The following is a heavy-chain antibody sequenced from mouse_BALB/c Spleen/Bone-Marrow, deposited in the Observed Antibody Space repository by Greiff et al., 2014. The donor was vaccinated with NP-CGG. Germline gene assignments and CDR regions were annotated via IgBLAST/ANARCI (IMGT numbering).Heavy chain of an antibody. CDR2: IYPGDGDT. Sequence: QVQLQQSGAELVRPGSSVKISCKASGYTFSNYWMNWMKQRPGQGLEWIGQIYPGDGDTNYIGKFTGKATLTADKSSSTAHMQLSSLTSEDSAVYFCASRGDYSYAMDYWGQGTSVTVSS. CDR3: ASRGDYSYAMDY. J-gene: IGHJ4*01. CDR1: GYTFSNYW. V-gene: IGHV1-80*01. D-gene: IGHD1-1*01.